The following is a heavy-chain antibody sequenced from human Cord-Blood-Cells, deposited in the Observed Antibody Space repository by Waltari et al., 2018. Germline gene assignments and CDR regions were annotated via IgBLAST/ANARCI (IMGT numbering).Heavy chain of an antibody. CDR2: IHPDSGGT. Sequence: QVQLVQSGAEVKKPGASVKVSCKASGYTFTGYYMHWVRQAPGQGLEWMGLIHPDSGGTNYAQKFQGRVTMTRDTSISTAYMELSRLRSDDTAVYYCARGTYYYDSSGYYYFDYWGQGTLVTVSS. D-gene: IGHD3-22*01. CDR1: GYTFTGYY. V-gene: IGHV1-2*02. J-gene: IGHJ4*02. CDR3: ARGTYYYDSSGYYYFDY.